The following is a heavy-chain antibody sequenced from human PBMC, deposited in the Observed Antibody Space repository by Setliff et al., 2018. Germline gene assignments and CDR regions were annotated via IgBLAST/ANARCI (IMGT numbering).Heavy chain of an antibody. CDR3: ARDGGEY. Sequence: GGSLRLSCAASGFTVSSNYMSWVRQAPGKGLEWVSCISGSSSYIYYADSVKGRFTISRDNAKNSLYLQMNSLRAEDTAVYYCARDGGEYWGQGTLVTVSS. D-gene: IGHD3-16*01. J-gene: IGHJ4*02. V-gene: IGHV3-21*01. CDR2: ISGSSSYI. CDR1: GFTVSSNY.